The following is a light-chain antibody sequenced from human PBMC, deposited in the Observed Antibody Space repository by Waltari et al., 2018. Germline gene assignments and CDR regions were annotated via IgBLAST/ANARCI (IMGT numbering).Light chain of an antibody. CDR1: SSAVGGYNY. CDR2: DVS. J-gene: IGLJ1*01. CDR3: SSYTSSSTDV. V-gene: IGLV2-14*03. Sequence: QSALTQPASVSGSPGPSITIPCTGTSSAVGGYNYVPWYQQHPGKAPKLMIYDVSNRPSGVSNRFSGSKSGNTASLTISGLQAEDEADYYCSSYTSSSTDVFGTGTKVTVL.